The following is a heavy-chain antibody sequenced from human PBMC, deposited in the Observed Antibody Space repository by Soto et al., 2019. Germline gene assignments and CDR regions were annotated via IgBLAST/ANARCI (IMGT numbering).Heavy chain of an antibody. CDR3: PRARDRDGYNSPFDY. J-gene: IGHJ4*02. CDR2: IIPMFGTP. V-gene: IGHV1-69*12. Sequence: QVQLVQSGAEVKKPGSSVKVSCRASGGTFSDYAISWVRQAPGQGLEWMGGIIPMFGTPNYAQKVQGQGRVTIXXDXSXXTSYMELSSLRSDDTAMYYCPRARDRDGYNSPFDYWGQGTRVTVSS. D-gene: IGHD5-12*01. CDR1: GGTFSDYA.